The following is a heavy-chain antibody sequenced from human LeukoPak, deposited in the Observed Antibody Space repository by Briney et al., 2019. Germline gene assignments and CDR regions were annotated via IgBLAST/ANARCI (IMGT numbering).Heavy chain of an antibody. D-gene: IGHD2-21*01. Sequence: ASVKVSCKTSGYTFTDFYLHWVRQAPGQGLEWMGWINPNSGGTSSAQKFQGRVTMTRDTSITTVYMEVSWLTSDDTAIYYCARADRLHGGPYLIGPWGQGTLVTVSS. J-gene: IGHJ5*02. CDR2: INPNSGGT. V-gene: IGHV1-2*02. CDR3: ARADRLHGGPYLIGP. CDR1: GYTFTDFY.